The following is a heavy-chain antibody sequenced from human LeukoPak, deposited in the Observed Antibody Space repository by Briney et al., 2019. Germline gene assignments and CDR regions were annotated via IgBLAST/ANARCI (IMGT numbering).Heavy chain of an antibody. V-gene: IGHV3-13*01. J-gene: IGHJ6*03. D-gene: IGHD3-10*01. CDR3: ARMRALRGVNYYMDV. CDR2: IGIAGDT. CDR1: GFIFSNYD. Sequence: GGSLRLSCAASGFIFSNYDMHWVRQATGKGLEWVSGIGIAGDTYYPGSVKGRFTISRENAENSLYPQMNSLRAGDTAVYYCARMRALRGVNYYMDVWGKGTTVTVSS.